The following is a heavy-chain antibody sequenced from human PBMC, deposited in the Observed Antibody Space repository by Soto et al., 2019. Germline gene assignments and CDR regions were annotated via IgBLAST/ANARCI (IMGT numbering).Heavy chain of an antibody. D-gene: IGHD4-17*01. Sequence: QVQLVQSGAEVRKPGASVKVSCKASGYTFTSYDINWVRQATGQGLEWMGWMNPNSGNTSYAQKFQGRVTMTRNTSSSTAYMELSSLRSEDTAVYYCARGPVDYGGNSFYSYYGMDVWGQGTTVTVSS. J-gene: IGHJ6*02. CDR3: ARGPVDYGGNSFYSYYGMDV. CDR1: GYTFTSYD. CDR2: MNPNSGNT. V-gene: IGHV1-8*01.